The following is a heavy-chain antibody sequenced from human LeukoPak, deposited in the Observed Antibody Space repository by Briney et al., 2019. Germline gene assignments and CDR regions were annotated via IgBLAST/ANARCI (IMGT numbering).Heavy chain of an antibody. CDR2: IDWDGDNT. D-gene: IGHD2-15*01. CDR3: AKVVVVVAATQPFEYFQH. Sequence: GGSLRLSCAASGFTFDDYMMHWVRQAPGKGLEWVSLIDWDGDNTYYADSVKGRFTISRDNSKNTLYLQMNSLRAEDTAVYYCAKVVVVVAATQPFEYFQHWGQGTLVTVSS. J-gene: IGHJ1*01. CDR1: GFTFDDYM. V-gene: IGHV3-43*01.